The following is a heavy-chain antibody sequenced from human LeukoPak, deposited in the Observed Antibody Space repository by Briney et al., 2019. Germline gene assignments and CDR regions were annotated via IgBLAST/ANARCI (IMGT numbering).Heavy chain of an antibody. Sequence: PGGSLRLSCAASGFIFSSYAMSWVRQAPGKGLEWVSSVSGSGGRTYYADSVKGRFIISRDNSKNTLYLQMNSLRAEDTAVYYCATFLSGSYYFDAFDIWGQGTMVTVSS. CDR2: VSGSGGRT. J-gene: IGHJ3*02. D-gene: IGHD3-10*01. CDR3: ATFLSGSYYFDAFDI. CDR1: GFIFSSYA. V-gene: IGHV3-23*01.